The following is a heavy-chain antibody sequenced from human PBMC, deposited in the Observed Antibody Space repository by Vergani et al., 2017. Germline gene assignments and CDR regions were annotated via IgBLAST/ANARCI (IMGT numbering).Heavy chain of an antibody. V-gene: IGHV3-21*01. D-gene: IGHD3-10*01. CDR2: ISSSSSYI. Sequence: EVQLVESGGGLVKPGGSLRLSCAASGFTFSSYSMNWVRQAPGKGLEWVSSISSSSSYIYYADSVKGRFTITRENAKTALYLQMNSLRAEDTAVYYCAQGITMVRGVTAAWGQGTLVTVSS. J-gene: IGHJ5*02. CDR3: AQGITMVRGVTAA. CDR1: GFTFSSYS.